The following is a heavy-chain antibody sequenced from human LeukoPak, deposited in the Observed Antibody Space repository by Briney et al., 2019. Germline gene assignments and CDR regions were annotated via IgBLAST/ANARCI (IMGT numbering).Heavy chain of an antibody. CDR3: AREGVYDSWDY. V-gene: IGHV3-48*03. D-gene: IGHD3-3*01. Sequence: PGGSLRLSCAASGFTFSSYEMNWVRQAPGKGLVWVSYISSSGSTIYYADSVRGRFTISRDNAKNSLYLQMNGLRAEDTAVYYCAREGVYDSWDYWGQGTLVTVSS. CDR2: ISSSGSTI. J-gene: IGHJ4*02. CDR1: GFTFSSYE.